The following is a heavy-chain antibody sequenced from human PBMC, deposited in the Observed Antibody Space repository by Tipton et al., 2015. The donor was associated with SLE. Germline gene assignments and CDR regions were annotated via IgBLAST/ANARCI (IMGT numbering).Heavy chain of an antibody. J-gene: IGHJ4*02. CDR2: IHHSGST. D-gene: IGHD3-10*01. V-gene: IGHV4-34*01. CDR1: GGSFSGYY. CDR3: ASVGVTMVRGDQAVSDFDY. Sequence: GLVKPSETLTLTCAVYGGSFSGYYWSWIRQPPGKGLEWIGEIHHSGSTKYSASLKSRLSISADTSKNQFSLKITSVTAADTAVYYCASVGVTMVRGDQAVSDFDYWGQGPLVTVSS.